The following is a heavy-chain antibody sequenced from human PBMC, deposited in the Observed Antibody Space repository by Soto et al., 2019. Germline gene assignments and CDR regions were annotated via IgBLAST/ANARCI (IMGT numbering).Heavy chain of an antibody. J-gene: IGHJ4*02. CDR1: GFTVSSNY. D-gene: IGHD3-16*01. CDR3: ARGLIPTDFDY. V-gene: IGHV3-66*01. CDR2: IYSGGST. Sequence: GGSLRLSCAASGFTVSSNYMSWVRQAPGKGLEWVSVIYSGGSTYYADSVKGGFTISRDNSKNTLYLQMNSLRAEDTAVYYCARGLIPTDFDYWGQGTLVTVSS.